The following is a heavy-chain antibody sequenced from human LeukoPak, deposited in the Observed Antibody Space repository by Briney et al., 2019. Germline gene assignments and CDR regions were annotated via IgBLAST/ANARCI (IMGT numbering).Heavy chain of an antibody. CDR1: GFTFSSYS. J-gene: IGHJ4*02. CDR3: ARPYCSSTSCYRFWGFDY. D-gene: IGHD2-2*02. CDR2: ISSSSSYI. Sequence: PGGSLRLSCAASGFTFSSYSMNWVRQAPGKGLEWVSSISSSSSYIYYADSVKGRFTISRDNAKNSLYLQMNSLRAVDTAVYYCARPYCSSTSCYRFWGFDYWGQGTLVTVSS. V-gene: IGHV3-21*01.